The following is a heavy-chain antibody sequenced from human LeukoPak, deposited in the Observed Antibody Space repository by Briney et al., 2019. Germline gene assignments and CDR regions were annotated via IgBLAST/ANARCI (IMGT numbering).Heavy chain of an antibody. D-gene: IGHD3-9*01. CDR2: IGGTSSAI. J-gene: IGHJ4*02. CDR1: GFTFSTYT. Sequence: GRSLRLSCAASGFTFSTYTMNWVRQAPGKGLEWVSYIGGTSSAIDYADSVKGRFTVPRDNAKNSLFLQMNSLRDEDTAVYYCARGDPRYVRYYFDCWGQGTLVTVSS. CDR3: ARGDPRYVRYYFDC. V-gene: IGHV3-48*02.